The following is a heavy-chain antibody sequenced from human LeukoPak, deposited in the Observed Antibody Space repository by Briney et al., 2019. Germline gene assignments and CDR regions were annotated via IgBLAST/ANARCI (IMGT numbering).Heavy chain of an antibody. Sequence: SETLSLTCAVYGGSFSGYYWSWIRQPPGKGLEWIGEINHSGSTNYNPSLKSRVTISVDTSKNQFSLKLSSVTAADTAVYYCARGSELTTVNFDYWGQGTLVTVSS. CDR3: ARGSELTTVNFDY. D-gene: IGHD4-11*01. J-gene: IGHJ4*02. V-gene: IGHV4-34*01. CDR1: GGSFSGYY. CDR2: INHSGST.